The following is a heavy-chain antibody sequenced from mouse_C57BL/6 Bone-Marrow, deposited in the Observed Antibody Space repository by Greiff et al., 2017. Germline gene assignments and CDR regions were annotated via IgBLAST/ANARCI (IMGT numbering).Heavy chain of an antibody. CDR3: ARDRRLRRRFAY. Sequence: VQLKESGGGLVKPGGSLKLSCAASGFTFSSYAMSWVRQTPEKRLEWVATISDGGSYTYYPDNVKGRFTISRANAKNNLYLQMSHLKSEDTAMYYCARDRRLRRRFAYWGQGTLVTVSA. CDR1: GFTFSSYA. J-gene: IGHJ3*01. D-gene: IGHD2-4*01. V-gene: IGHV5-4*01. CDR2: ISDGGSYT.